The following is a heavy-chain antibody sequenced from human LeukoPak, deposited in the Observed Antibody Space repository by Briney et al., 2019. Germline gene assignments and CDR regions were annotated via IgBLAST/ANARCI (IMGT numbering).Heavy chain of an antibody. CDR3: ARGRVSSSTWYSTYYYYFYMDV. D-gene: IGHD1-1*01. CDR1: GYSISSGYY. V-gene: IGHV4-38-2*02. CDR2: IYHSGST. Sequence: SETLSLTCTVSGYSISSGYYWGWIRQPPGKGLEWIGNIYHSGSTYYNPSLKSRVTISVDTSKNQFSLKLSSVTAADTAVYFCARGRVSSSTWYSTYYYYFYMDVWGKGTTVTVSS. J-gene: IGHJ6*03.